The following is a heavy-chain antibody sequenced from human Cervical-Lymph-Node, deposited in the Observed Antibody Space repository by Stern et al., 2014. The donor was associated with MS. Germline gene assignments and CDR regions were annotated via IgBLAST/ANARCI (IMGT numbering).Heavy chain of an antibody. J-gene: IGHJ5*02. V-gene: IGHV4-31*01. CDR1: GDSITSGGHY. Sequence: QVQLQESGPGLVKPSQTLSLTCTVSGDSITSGGHYWSWIRQPPGKGLEWIGYIYNSGATFYNPSLKGLVTISLDSSKNQFSLQLSSVTAADTAIYYCASRCSGTYYGQNWFDPWGQGILVTVST. CDR2: IYNSGAT. CDR3: ASRCSGTYYGQNWFDP. D-gene: IGHD1-26*01.